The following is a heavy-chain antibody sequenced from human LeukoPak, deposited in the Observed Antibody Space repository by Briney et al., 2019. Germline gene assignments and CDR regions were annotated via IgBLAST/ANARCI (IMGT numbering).Heavy chain of an antibody. CDR2: ISGPGTTT. V-gene: IGHV3-48*01. Sequence: GGSLRLSCTTSGFSFTSYAMNWVRQAPGKGLEWLSYISGPGTTTKYADSVKGRFTISRDNDKNSLYLQMNSLRAEDTAVYYCARDWIWGQGTMATVSS. CDR1: GFSFTSYA. J-gene: IGHJ3*02. CDR3: ARDWI.